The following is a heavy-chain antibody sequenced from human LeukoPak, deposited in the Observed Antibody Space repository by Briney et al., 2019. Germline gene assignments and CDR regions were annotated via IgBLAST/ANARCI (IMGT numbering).Heavy chain of an antibody. CDR2: IYHSGST. CDR1: GGSISSSNW. CDR3: ARDWAGRYNYWFDP. J-gene: IGHJ5*02. V-gene: IGHV4-4*02. D-gene: IGHD5-24*01. Sequence: SETLSLTCAVSGGSISSSNWWSWVRPPPGKGLEWIGEIYHSGSTNYNPSLKSRVTISVDKSKNQFPLKLSSVTAADTAVYYCARDWAGRYNYWFDPWGQGTLVTVSS.